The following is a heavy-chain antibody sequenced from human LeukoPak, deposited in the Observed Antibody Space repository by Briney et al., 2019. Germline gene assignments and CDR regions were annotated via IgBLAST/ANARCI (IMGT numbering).Heavy chain of an antibody. CDR3: AKDGEDIVVVPAAYRGV. CDR1: GFTFSSYC. D-gene: IGHD2-2*01. V-gene: IGHV3-23*01. Sequence: HPGGSLRLSCAASGFTFSSYCMHWVRQAPGKGLVWVSAFSCSGGSTYYADSVKGRFTISRDNSKNTLYLQMNSLRDEDTAVYYHAKDGEDIVVVPAAYRGVWGKGTTVTISS. CDR2: FSCSGGST. J-gene: IGHJ6*03.